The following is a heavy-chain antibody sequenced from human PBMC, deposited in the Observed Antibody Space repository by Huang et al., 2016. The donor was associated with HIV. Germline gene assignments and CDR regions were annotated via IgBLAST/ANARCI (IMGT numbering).Heavy chain of an antibody. CDR3: ARRRTHFTFDY. Sequence: DGSLNSGKYYWGWIRQSPGKGLEWIGSIFYTGSAHYNPSLGSRVTIFVDASKSQLSVRLRSVTAAGTAVYYCARRRTHFTFDYWGQGTLVTVSS. V-gene: IGHV4-39*01. CDR2: IFYTGSA. J-gene: IGHJ4*02. CDR1: DGSLNSGKYY.